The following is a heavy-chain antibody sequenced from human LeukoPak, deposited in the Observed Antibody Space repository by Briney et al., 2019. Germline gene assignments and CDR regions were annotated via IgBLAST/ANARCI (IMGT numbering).Heavy chain of an antibody. J-gene: IGHJ4*02. CDR3: AKVDKITMVRGSFDY. D-gene: IGHD3-10*01. Sequence: GASVKVSCKASGGTFTNDGISWVRQAPGQGLEWMAEIIPIFGTTNYAQQFQGRVTITADKSTSTAYMDLSSLRSEDTAVYYCAKVDKITMVRGSFDYWGQGTLVTVSS. CDR2: IIPIFGTT. CDR1: GGTFTNDG. V-gene: IGHV1-69*06.